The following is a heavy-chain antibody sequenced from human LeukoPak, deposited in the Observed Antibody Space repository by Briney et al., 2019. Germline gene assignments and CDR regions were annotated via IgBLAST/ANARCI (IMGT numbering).Heavy chain of an antibody. CDR2: MNPNSGNT. J-gene: IGHJ6*03. D-gene: IGHD5-12*01. CDR1: GYTFTSYD. V-gene: IGHV1-8*01. Sequence: ASVKVSCKASGYTFTSYDINWVRQATGQGLEWMGWMNPNSGNTGYAQKFQGRVTMTRNTSISTAYMELSSLRSEDTDVYYCARAGYSGYFYYYYYMDVWGKGTTVTVSS. CDR3: ARAGYSGYFYYYYYMDV.